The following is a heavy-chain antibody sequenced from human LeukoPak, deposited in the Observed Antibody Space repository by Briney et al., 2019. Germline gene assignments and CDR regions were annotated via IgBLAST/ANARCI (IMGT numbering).Heavy chain of an antibody. Sequence: PGGSLRLSCAASGFNFSNAWMSWVRQAPGEGREWVGRIKSKIDGGTTDYATPVKGRFTISRADSKNTLYLQMNSLKTEDTAVYYCTTVAPSITIFGVVIPSHYFDYWGQGTLVTVSS. CDR2: IKSKIDGGTT. V-gene: IGHV3-15*01. CDR1: GFNFSNAW. J-gene: IGHJ4*02. D-gene: IGHD3-3*01. CDR3: TTVAPSITIFGVVIPSHYFDY.